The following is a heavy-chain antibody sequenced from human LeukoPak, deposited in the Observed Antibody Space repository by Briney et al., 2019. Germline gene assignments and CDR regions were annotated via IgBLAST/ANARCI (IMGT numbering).Heavy chain of an antibody. Sequence: GASVKVSCKASGYTFTGYYMHWVRQAPGQGLEWMGWINPNSGGTNYAQKFQGRVTMTRDTSISTAYMELSRLRSDDTAVYYCARAPGGWLRLGEFGYWGQGTLVTVSS. CDR3: ARAPGGWLRLGEFGY. CDR1: GYTFTGYY. J-gene: IGHJ4*02. V-gene: IGHV1-2*02. D-gene: IGHD5-12*01. CDR2: INPNSGGT.